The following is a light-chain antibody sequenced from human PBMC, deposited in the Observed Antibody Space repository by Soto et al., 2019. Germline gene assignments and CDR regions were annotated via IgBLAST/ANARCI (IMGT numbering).Light chain of an antibody. CDR2: QTS. V-gene: IGKV3-11*01. Sequence: EIVLTQSPATLASFPGDRVTLYCRASQYINTRLACYQHRPGQAPRLLIYQTSIRAAGIPARFSASGTGTDFTLTICDVQPEDFAVYYCHQRQSWPRTFGQGTKVDI. CDR3: HQRQSWPRT. J-gene: IGKJ1*01. CDR1: QYINTR.